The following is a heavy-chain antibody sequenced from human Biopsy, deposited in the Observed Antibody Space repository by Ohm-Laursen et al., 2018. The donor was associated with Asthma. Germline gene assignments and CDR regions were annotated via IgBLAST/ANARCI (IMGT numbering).Heavy chain of an antibody. J-gene: IGHJ3*02. CDR1: GFSFSNFA. D-gene: IGHD3-10*01. V-gene: IGHV3-30*01. CDR3: VRDGSDDAFDI. CDR2: ISKDASTQ. Sequence: SLRLSCAASGFSFSNFAIHWVRQAPGKGLEWVGVISKDASTQDYADSVKGRFIMARDNSKNTLDLQMNSLREEDTAVYYCVRDGSDDAFDIWGQGTVVSVSS.